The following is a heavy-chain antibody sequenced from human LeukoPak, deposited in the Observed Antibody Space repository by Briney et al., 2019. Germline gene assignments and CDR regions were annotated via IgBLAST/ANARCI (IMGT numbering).Heavy chain of an antibody. Sequence: SETLSLTCTVSGGSVSSYYWSLIRQPAGKGLEWIGYIYYSGSTNYNPSLKSRVTISVDTSKNQFSLKLSSVTAADTAVYYCARHWLQFQGWFDPWGQGTLVTVSS. J-gene: IGHJ5*02. CDR2: IYYSGST. D-gene: IGHD5-12*01. CDR3: ARHWLQFQGWFDP. V-gene: IGHV4-59*08. CDR1: GGSVSSYY.